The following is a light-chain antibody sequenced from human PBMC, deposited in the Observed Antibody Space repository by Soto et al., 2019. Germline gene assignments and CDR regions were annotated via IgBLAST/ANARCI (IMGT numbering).Light chain of an antibody. J-gene: IGLJ1*01. CDR2: EVT. CDR3: SSYTSSSTDV. CDR1: SSDVGGYNY. Sequence: QSALTQPASVSGSPGQSITISCTGNSSDVGGYNYVSWYQQHPDKAPKLMIYEVTNRPSGVSNRFSGSKSGNTASLTISGLQAEDEADYYCSSYTSSSTDVFGTGTKVTVL. V-gene: IGLV2-14*01.